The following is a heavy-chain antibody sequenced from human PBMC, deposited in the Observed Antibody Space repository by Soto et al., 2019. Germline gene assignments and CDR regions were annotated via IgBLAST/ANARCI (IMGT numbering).Heavy chain of an antibody. CDR1: GGSISSYY. CDR3: ARGEGVVVTSNYGMDV. CDR2: IYYSGST. J-gene: IGHJ6*02. V-gene: IGHV4-59*01. Sequence: SETLSLTCTVSGGSISSYYWSWIRQPPGKGLEWIGYIYYSGSTNYNPSLKSRVTISVDTSKNQFSLKLSSVTAADTAVYYCARGEGVVVTSNYGMDVWGQGTTVTVSS. D-gene: IGHD3-22*01.